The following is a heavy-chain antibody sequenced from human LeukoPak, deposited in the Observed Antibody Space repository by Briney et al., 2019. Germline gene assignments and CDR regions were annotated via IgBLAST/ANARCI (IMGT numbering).Heavy chain of an antibody. CDR3: ARGDYYDSSGYWLFDY. V-gene: IGHV4-59*01. D-gene: IGHD3-22*01. Sequence: SETLSLTCTLSAGSISSYYWSWIRQPPGKGLEWIGYIYYSGSTNYNPSLKSRVTISVDTSKNQFSLKLSSVTAADTAVYYCARGDYYDSSGYWLFDYWGQGTLVTVSS. CDR2: IYYSGST. CDR1: AGSISSYY. J-gene: IGHJ4*02.